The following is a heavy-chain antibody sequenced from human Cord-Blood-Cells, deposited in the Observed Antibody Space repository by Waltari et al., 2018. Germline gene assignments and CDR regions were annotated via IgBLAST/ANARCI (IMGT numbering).Heavy chain of an antibody. CDR1: GGSISSYY. CDR2: IYTSGST. Sequence: QVQLQESGPGLVKPSETLSLTCTVSGGSISSYYWSWIRQPAGKGLEWIGRIYTSGSTNYNPSLKGRVTMSVDTSKNQFSLKLSSVTAADTAVYYCARVPDSSGYNWFDPWGQGTLVTVSS. J-gene: IGHJ5*02. V-gene: IGHV4-4*07. CDR3: ARVPDSSGYNWFDP. D-gene: IGHD3-22*01.